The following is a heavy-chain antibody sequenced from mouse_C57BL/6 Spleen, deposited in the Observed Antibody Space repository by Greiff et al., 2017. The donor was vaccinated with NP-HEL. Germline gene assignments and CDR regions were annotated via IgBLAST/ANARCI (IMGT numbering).Heavy chain of an antibody. J-gene: IGHJ4*01. V-gene: IGHV1-58*01. CDR3: ARGDYYVSSPSYAMDY. D-gene: IGHD1-1*01. CDR2: IYIGNGYT. Sequence: VQLQQSGAELVRPGSSVKMSCKTSGYTLTSYGINWVKQRPGQGLEWIGYIYIGNGYTEYNEKFKGKATLTSDTSSSTAYMQLSSLTSEDSAIYFCARGDYYVSSPSYAMDYWGQGTSVTVSS. CDR1: GYTLTSYG.